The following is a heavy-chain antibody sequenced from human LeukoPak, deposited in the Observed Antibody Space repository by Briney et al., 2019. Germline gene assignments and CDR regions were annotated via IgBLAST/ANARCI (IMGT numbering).Heavy chain of an antibody. CDR1: GFTFSSYS. J-gene: IGHJ6*03. V-gene: IGHV3-48*01. Sequence: HPGGSLRLSCAASGFTFSSYSMNWVRQAPGKGLEWVSYISSSSSTIYYADSVKGRFTISRDNAKNSLYLQMNSLRAEDTAVYYCARDGEGSGWYIYYYYMDVWGKGTTVTVSS. D-gene: IGHD6-19*01. CDR2: ISSSSSTI. CDR3: ARDGEGSGWYIYYYYMDV.